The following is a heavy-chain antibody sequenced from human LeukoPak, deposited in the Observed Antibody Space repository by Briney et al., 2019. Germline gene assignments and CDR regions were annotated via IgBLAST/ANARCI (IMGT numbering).Heavy chain of an antibody. CDR1: GFTVSSIY. V-gene: IGHV3-7*04. CDR3: VRGSSSF. CDR2: IDPDGTDL. D-gene: IGHD2-2*01. J-gene: IGHJ4*02. Sequence: PGGSLRLSCAASGFTVSSIYMSWVRQAPGKGLEWVANIDPDGTDLYYMDSVKGRFTVSRDNDKNSLYLQMHSLRVEDTATYYCVRGSSSFWGQGTLVTV.